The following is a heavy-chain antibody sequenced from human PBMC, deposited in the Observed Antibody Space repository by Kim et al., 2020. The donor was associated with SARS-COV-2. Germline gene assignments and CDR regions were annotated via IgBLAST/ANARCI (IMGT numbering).Heavy chain of an antibody. D-gene: IGHD2-21*02. J-gene: IGHJ6*02. Sequence: SETLSLTCSVSGGSITTGGHYWAWIRQRPGKGLEWIGNIYYSGNTSYKPSLKRRVTISVDTSKNRFSLNLSSVTAADTAVYYCARVPPYYFYSTMDVWGQGTTVTVSS. CDR2: IYYSGNT. V-gene: IGHV4-31*03. CDR1: GGSITTGGHY. CDR3: ARVPPYYFYSTMDV.